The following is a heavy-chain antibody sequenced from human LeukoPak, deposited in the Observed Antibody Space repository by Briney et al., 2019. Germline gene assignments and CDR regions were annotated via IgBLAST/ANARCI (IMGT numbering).Heavy chain of an antibody. CDR1: GGSISSYY. V-gene: IGHV4-59*08. J-gene: IGHJ5*02. CDR2: IYYSGST. CDR3: ARLGIAAAANWFDP. Sequence: SETLSLACTVSGGSISSYYWSWIRQPPGKGLEWIGYIYYSGSTNYNPSLKSRVTISVDTSKNQFSLKLSSVTAADTAVYYCARLGIAAAANWFDPWGQGTLVTVSS. D-gene: IGHD6-13*01.